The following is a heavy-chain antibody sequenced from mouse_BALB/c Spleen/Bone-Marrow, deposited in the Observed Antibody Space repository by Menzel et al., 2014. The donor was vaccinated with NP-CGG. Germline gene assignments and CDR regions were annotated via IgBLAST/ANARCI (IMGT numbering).Heavy chain of an antibody. J-gene: IGHJ3*01. V-gene: IGHV3-2*02. Sequence: EVQLQQSGPGLVKPSQSLSLTCTVTGYSITSDYAWNWIRQFPGNKLEWMGYISYSGSTSYNPSLKSRISITRDTSKNQFFLQLNSVTTEDTATYYCAREGVYYGSFAYRGQGTPVTVSA. CDR1: GYSITSDYA. CDR3: AREGVYYGSFAY. D-gene: IGHD1-1*01. CDR2: ISYSGST.